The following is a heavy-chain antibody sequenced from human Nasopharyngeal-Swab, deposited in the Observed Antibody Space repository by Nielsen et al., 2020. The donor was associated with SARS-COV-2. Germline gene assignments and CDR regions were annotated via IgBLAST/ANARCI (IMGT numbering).Heavy chain of an antibody. J-gene: IGHJ6*03. D-gene: IGHD2-15*01. Sequence: WIRQPLGKGLEWIGYIYYSGSTNYNPSLKSRVTISVDTSKNQFSLKLSSVTAADTAVYYCASTDCSGGSSYSHYYYYMDVWGKGTTVTVSS. CDR3: ASTDCSGGSSYSHYYYYMDV. V-gene: IGHV4-59*01. CDR2: IYYSGST.